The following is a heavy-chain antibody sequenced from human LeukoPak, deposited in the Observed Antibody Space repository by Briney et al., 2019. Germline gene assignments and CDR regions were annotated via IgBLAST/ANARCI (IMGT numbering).Heavy chain of an antibody. D-gene: IGHD1-26*01. Sequence: PGGSLRLSCAASGFTFSSYAMSWVRQAPGKGLEWVSAISGSGGSTYYADSVKGRFTISRDNAKNSLYLQMNSLRAEDTAVYYCARFNSGSQTDYFDHWGQGTLVTVSS. CDR1: GFTFSSYA. CDR3: ARFNSGSQTDYFDH. CDR2: ISGSGGST. V-gene: IGHV3-23*01. J-gene: IGHJ4*02.